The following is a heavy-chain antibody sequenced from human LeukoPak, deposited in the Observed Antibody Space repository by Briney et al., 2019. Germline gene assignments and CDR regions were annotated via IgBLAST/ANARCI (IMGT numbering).Heavy chain of an antibody. J-gene: IGHJ4*02. Sequence: GGSLRLSCAASGFTFGNFEMNWVRQIPGKGLEWLSFITRSSRIIYYADSVKGRFTISRDNANNSLHLQMNSLRVEDTGTYFCARGSTFGGVISDFWGQGTLVTVSS. CDR2: ITRSSRII. CDR3: ARGSTFGGVISDF. D-gene: IGHD3-16*02. V-gene: IGHV3-48*03. CDR1: GFTFGNFE.